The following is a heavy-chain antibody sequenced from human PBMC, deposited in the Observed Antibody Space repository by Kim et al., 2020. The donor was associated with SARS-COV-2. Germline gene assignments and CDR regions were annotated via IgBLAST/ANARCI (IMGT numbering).Heavy chain of an antibody. V-gene: IGHV3-9*01. J-gene: IGHJ5*02. D-gene: IGHD5-18*01. CDR3: AKDLGGGRVGIQLVFTS. Sequence: GGSLRLSCEASGFTFGNYAMHWVRQAPGMGLEWVSGLSWNGRSTRYADSVKGRFTISRDNAKNSLYLQMNSLRPEDTAFYYCAKDLGGGRVGIQLVFTSWGQGTLVTVSS. CDR1: GFTFGNYA. CDR2: LSWNGRST.